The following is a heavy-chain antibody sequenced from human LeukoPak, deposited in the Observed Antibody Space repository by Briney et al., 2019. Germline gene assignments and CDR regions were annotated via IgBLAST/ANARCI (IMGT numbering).Heavy chain of an antibody. V-gene: IGHV3-53*01. D-gene: IGHD3-22*01. CDR2: IYSGGST. Sequence: PGGSPRLSCAASGFTVSSNYMSWVRQAPGKGLEWVSVIYSGGSTYYADSVKGRFTISRDNSKNTLYLQMNSLRAEDTAVYYCAREGPGSYDSSGYYSPYYYYGMDVWGQGTTVTVSS. CDR1: GFTVSSNY. CDR3: AREGPGSYDSSGYYSPYYYYGMDV. J-gene: IGHJ6*02.